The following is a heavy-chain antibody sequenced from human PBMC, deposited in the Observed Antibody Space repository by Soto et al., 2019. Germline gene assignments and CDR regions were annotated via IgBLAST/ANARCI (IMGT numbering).Heavy chain of an antibody. D-gene: IGHD6-13*01. J-gene: IGHJ4*02. CDR1: GLTFSSYG. V-gene: IGHV3-30*19. Sequence: GGSLRLSCAASGLTFSSYGMHWVRQAPGKGLEWVAVISYDGSNKYYADSVKGRFTISRDNSKNTLYLQMNSLRAEDTAVYYCARGKNIAAAFDYWGQGTLVTVSS. CDR3: ARGKNIAAAFDY. CDR2: ISYDGSNK.